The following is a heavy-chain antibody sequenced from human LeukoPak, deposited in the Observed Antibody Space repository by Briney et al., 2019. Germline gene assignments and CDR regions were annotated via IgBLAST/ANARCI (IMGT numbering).Heavy chain of an antibody. J-gene: IGHJ4*02. CDR2: ISVGSSLI. V-gene: IGHV3-48*01. D-gene: IGHD4-11*01. CDR3: ARVWQDYSNTDY. CDR1: GFRFSAYH. Sequence: GGSLRLSCAASGFRFSAYHMNWVRQAPGKGLEWLAYISVGSSLIYYAGSVRGRFAISRDNAKTSLYLQMNSLTADDTAVYYCARVWQDYSNTDYWGRGTLVTVSS.